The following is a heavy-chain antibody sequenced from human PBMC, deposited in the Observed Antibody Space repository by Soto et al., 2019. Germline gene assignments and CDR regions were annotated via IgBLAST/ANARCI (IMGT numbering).Heavy chain of an antibody. D-gene: IGHD3-22*01. CDR2: IIPIFGTA. CDR3: ASNKYDSSAYYYWYLGL. Sequence: QVELVQSGAEVKKPGSSVKVSCQASEDTFRNYAISWVRQAPGQGLEWMGGIIPIFGTANYAQKFQGRVTITADTYANTVYLELSSLRSEDTAVYYCASNKYDSSAYYYWYLGLWGRGTLVTVSS. V-gene: IGHV1-69*06. CDR1: EDTFRNYA. J-gene: IGHJ2*01.